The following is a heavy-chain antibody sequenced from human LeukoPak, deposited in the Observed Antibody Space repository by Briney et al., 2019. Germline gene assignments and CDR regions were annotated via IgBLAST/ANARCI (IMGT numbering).Heavy chain of an antibody. D-gene: IGHD1/OR15-1a*01. V-gene: IGHV4-38-2*02. Sequence: SETLSLTCTVSGYSISSGYYWGWIRQPPGKGLEWIGSIYYSGSTYYNPSLKSRVTISVDTSKNQFSLKLSSVTAADTAVYYCARERTGLIPYYYYYMDVWGKGTTVTVSS. CDR3: ARERTGLIPYYYYYMDV. J-gene: IGHJ6*03. CDR2: IYYSGST. CDR1: GYSISSGYY.